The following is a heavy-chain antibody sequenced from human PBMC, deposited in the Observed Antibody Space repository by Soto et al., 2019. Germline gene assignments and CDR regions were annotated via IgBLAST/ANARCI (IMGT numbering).Heavy chain of an antibody. J-gene: IGHJ3*02. D-gene: IGHD3-22*01. Sequence: QVQLQESGPGLVKPSQTLSLTCSVSGGSISSGGYYWSWIRQHPGKGLECIGDIYYSGTTYYNPSLKSRVTISVDTSKNQFSLKLSSVTAADTAVFYCARVYDSSGYPAAGGAFDIWGQGTMVTVSS. CDR2: IYYSGTT. V-gene: IGHV4-31*03. CDR1: GGSISSGGYY. CDR3: ARVYDSSGYPAAGGAFDI.